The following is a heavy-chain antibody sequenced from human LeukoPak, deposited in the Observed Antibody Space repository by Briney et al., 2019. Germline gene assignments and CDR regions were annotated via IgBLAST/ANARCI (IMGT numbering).Heavy chain of an antibody. CDR3: ARVPRYYYDSSGYYYDY. Sequence: SETLSLTCTVSGGSISRYYWSWIRQPPGKGLEWIGYIYYSGSTNYNPSLKSRVTISVDTSKNQFSLKLSSVTAADTAVYYCARVPRYYYDSSGYYYDYWGQGTLVTVSS. D-gene: IGHD3-22*01. CDR2: IYYSGST. CDR1: GGSISRYY. V-gene: IGHV4-59*08. J-gene: IGHJ4*02.